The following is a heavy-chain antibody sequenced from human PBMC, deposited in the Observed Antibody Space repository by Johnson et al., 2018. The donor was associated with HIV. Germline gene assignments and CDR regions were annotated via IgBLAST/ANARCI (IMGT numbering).Heavy chain of an antibody. CDR1: GFTFSSYG. V-gene: IGHV3-30*03. CDR2: ISYDGSNK. Sequence: QVQLVESGGGVVQPGRSLRLSCAASGFTFSSYGMHWVRQAPAKGLEWVAVISYDGSNKYYADSVKGRFTISRDNSKNTLYLQMNSLRAEDTAVYYRAREYSSLSQGAFDIWGQGTMVTVSS. D-gene: IGHD6-6*01. CDR3: AREYSSLSQGAFDI. J-gene: IGHJ3*02.